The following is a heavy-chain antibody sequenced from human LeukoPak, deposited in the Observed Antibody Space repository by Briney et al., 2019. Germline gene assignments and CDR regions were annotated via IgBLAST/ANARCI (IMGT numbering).Heavy chain of an antibody. CDR3: ARDHYGYCSGGSCHLIDY. J-gene: IGHJ4*02. Sequence: ASVKVSCKASGYTFTSYGISWVRQAPGQGLEWMGWISAYNGNTNYAQKLQGRVTMTTDTSTSTAYMELRSLRSDDTAVYYCARDHYGYCSGGSCHLIDYGGRGPLFSVSS. CDR2: ISAYNGNT. V-gene: IGHV1-18*01. D-gene: IGHD2-15*01. CDR1: GYTFTSYG.